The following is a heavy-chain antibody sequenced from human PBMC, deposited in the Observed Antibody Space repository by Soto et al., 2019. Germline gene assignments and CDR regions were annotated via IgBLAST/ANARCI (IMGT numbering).Heavy chain of an antibody. CDR1: GGTFNTYT. CDR2: IIPMLTVT. CDR3: SIGSWSAETFDI. V-gene: IGHV1-69*02. J-gene: IGHJ3*02. Sequence: QVHLVQSGAEVKTPGSSVKVSCKAAGGTFNTYTLIWVRQAPGHGLEWMGRIIPMLTVTNSAQKFQGRVTLTADQSTGTAFMELTSLRSDDTAIYYCSIGSWSAETFDIWGKGTMVTVSS. D-gene: IGHD2-2*01.